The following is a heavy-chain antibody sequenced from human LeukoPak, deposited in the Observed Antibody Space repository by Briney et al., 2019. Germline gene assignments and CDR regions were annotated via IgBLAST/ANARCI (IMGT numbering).Heavy chain of an antibody. CDR3: ARGLVVAATWYYFDY. CDR1: GGSISNYY. V-gene: IGHV4-59*01. D-gene: IGHD2-15*01. J-gene: IGHJ4*02. Sequence: SETLSLTCTVSGGSISNYYWSWIRQPPGKGLEWIGFIYYSGSTNYNPSLKSRVTISVDTSKNQFSLKVRSVTPADTAVYYCARGLVVAATWYYFDYWGQGTLVTVSS. CDR2: IYYSGST.